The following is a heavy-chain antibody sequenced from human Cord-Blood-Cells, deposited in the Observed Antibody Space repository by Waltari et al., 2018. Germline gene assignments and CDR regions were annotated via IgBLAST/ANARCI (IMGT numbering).Heavy chain of an antibody. CDR2: ISWNSESI. V-gene: IGHV3-9*01. CDR3: ATFTSVDY. D-gene: IGHD3-3*01. Sequence: EVQLVESGGGLVQPGRSLRLSCAASGFTFDDYAMHWVRQAPGKGLEWVSGISWNSESIGYADSVKCRFTISGDNAKNSLYLQMNSLRAEDTALYDCATFTSVDYWGQGTLVTVSA. J-gene: IGHJ4*02. CDR1: GFTFDDYA.